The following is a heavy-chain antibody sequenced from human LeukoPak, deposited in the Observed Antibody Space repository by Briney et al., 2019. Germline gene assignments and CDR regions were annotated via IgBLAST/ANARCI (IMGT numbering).Heavy chain of an antibody. V-gene: IGHV1-2*02. CDR2: INPNSGGT. Sequence: ASVKVSCKASGYTFTGYYMHWVRQAPGQGLEWMGWINPNSGGTNYAQKFQGRVTMTRDTSISTAYMELSRLRSDDTAVYYCARTGLSRWSLQTYFDSWGQGTLVIVSS. CDR3: ARTGLSRWSLQTYFDS. J-gene: IGHJ4*02. D-gene: IGHD4-23*01. CDR1: GYTFTGYY.